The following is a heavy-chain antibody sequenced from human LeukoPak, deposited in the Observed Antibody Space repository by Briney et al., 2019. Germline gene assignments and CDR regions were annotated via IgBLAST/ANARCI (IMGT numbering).Heavy chain of an antibody. J-gene: IGHJ4*02. CDR2: ITSSSDYI. D-gene: IGHD5-12*01. CDR1: EFTFSSYT. Sequence: PGGSLRLSCAASEFTFSSYTMNWVRQAPGKGLEWVSSITSSSDYIYYADSVKGRFTISRDNAKNSLYLQMNSLRAEDTAVYYCARTNGYSGYVSYDYWGQGTLVTVSS. CDR3: ARTNGYSGYVSYDY. V-gene: IGHV3-21*01.